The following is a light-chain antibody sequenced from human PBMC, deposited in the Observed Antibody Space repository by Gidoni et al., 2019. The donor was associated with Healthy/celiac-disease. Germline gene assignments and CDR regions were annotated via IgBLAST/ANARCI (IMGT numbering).Light chain of an antibody. CDR1: QSVSSSY. CDR2: GAS. V-gene: IGKV3-20*01. CDR3: QQYGSSP. J-gene: IGKJ4*01. Sequence: EIVLTQSPATLSLSPGVRATRSCSASQSVSSSYLAWYQQKPGQAPRLLIYGASSRATGIPDRFSGSGSGTDFTLTISRLEPEDFAVYYCQQYGSSPFGGGTKVEIK.